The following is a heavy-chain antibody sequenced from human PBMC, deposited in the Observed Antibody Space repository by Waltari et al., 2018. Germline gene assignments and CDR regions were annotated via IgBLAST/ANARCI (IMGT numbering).Heavy chain of an antibody. CDR2: SNSDGSSI. J-gene: IGHJ2*01. Sequence: EVQLVESGGGLVQPGGSLRLSCAASGFTFRVYWMHWIRQVPGKGLVWVSRSNSDGSSISYADSVKGRFTIYKDNAKNTVYLQMNSLRDDDTAIYYCARGARRTTVTTGWWYFDVWGRGTLVTVSS. CDR1: GFTFRVYW. CDR3: ARGARRTTVTTGWWYFDV. V-gene: IGHV3-74*01. D-gene: IGHD4-17*01.